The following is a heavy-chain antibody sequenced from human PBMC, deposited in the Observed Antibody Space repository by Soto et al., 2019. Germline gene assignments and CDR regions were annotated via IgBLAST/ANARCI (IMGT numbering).Heavy chain of an antibody. Sequence: ASVKVSCKASGYTFTSYGISWVRQAPGQGLEWMGWISAYNGNTNYAQKLQGRVTMTTDTSASTAYMELRSLRSDDTAVYYCARADYGDYDWQNWFAPWGQETLVTVSS. CDR1: GYTFTSYG. CDR2: ISAYNGNT. V-gene: IGHV1-18*01. CDR3: ARADYGDYDWQNWFAP. D-gene: IGHD4-17*01. J-gene: IGHJ5*02.